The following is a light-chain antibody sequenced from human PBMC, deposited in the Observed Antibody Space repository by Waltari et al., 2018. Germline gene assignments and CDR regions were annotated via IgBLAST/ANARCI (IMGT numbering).Light chain of an antibody. Sequence: DVVMTQSPLFLPVTLGQPASISCRSSQSLVSSDGNTYYNWFQQRPGQTPRRLVYKVSNRDSGVPDRFIGSGSGTDFTLRISRVEAEDVGVYYCMQGIHQPWTFGQGTKVEIK. CDR2: KVS. CDR1: QSLVSSDGNTY. CDR3: MQGIHQPWT. J-gene: IGKJ1*01. V-gene: IGKV2-30*01.